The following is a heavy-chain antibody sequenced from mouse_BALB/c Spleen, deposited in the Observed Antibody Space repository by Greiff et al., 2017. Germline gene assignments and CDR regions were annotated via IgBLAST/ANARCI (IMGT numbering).Heavy chain of an antibody. CDR3: AVVRRGLYYAMDY. J-gene: IGHJ4*01. Sequence: EVQLQQSGPELVKPGASVKMSCKASGYTFTSYVMHWVKQKPGQGLEWIGYINPYNDGTKYNEKFKGKATLTSDKSSSTAYMERSSLTSEDSAVYYCAVVRRGLYYAMDYWGQGTSVTVSS. CDR2: INPYNDGT. D-gene: IGHD2-14*01. CDR1: GYTFTSYV. V-gene: IGHV1-14*01.